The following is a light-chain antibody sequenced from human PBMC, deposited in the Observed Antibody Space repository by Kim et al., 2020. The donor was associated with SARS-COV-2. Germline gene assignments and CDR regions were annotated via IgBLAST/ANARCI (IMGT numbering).Light chain of an antibody. CDR1: SANIGSNT. V-gene: IGLV1-44*01. CDR3: AAWDDSLNGPV. CDR2: SNK. Sequence: GQRVNISCSGSSANIGSNTVNWYQQLPGTAPKLLIYSNKQRPSGVPDRFSGSKSGTSASLAISGLQSEDEADYYCAAWDDSLNGPVFGGGTQLTVL. J-gene: IGLJ2*01.